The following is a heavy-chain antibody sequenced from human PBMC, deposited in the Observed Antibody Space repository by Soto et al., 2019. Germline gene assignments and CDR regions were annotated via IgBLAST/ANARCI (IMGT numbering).Heavy chain of an antibody. CDR2: ISGSGGST. J-gene: IGHJ4*02. CDR3: AKDLVPFDY. Sequence: PGGSLRLSCAASGFIFNKAMSWVRQAPGKGLEWVSAISGSGGSTYYADSVKGRFTISRDNSKNTLYLQMNSLRAEDTAVYYCAKDLVPFDYWGQGTLVTVSS. CDR1: GFIFNKA. D-gene: IGHD2-8*02. V-gene: IGHV3-23*01.